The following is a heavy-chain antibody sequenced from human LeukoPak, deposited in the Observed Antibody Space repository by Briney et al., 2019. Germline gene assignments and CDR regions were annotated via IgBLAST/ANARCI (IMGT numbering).Heavy chain of an antibody. CDR2: INHSGST. CDR1: GGSFSGYY. V-gene: IGHV4-34*01. Sequence: NPSETLSLTCAVYGGSFSGYYWSWIRQPPGKGLEWIGEINHSGSTNYNPSLKSRVTISVDTSKNQFSLKLSSVTAADTAVYYCAREAGWELPHDYWGQGTLVTVSS. D-gene: IGHD2-15*01. J-gene: IGHJ4*02. CDR3: AREAGWELPHDY.